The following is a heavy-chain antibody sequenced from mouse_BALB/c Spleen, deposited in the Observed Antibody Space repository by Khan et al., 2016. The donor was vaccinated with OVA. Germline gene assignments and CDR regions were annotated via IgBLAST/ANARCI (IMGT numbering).Heavy chain of an antibody. CDR2: ISYDGSN. CDR1: GYSITSGYY. V-gene: IGHV3-6*02. CDR3: ASKSYGKGDY. Sequence: EVELVESGPGLVKPSQSLSLTCSVTGYSITSGYYWSWIRQFPGNRLEWMGYISYDGSNNYNPSLKNRISITRDTSKKQFFLKLNSVTTEDTATYYCASKSYGKGDYWGQGTLVTVSA. D-gene: IGHD2-1*01. J-gene: IGHJ3*01.